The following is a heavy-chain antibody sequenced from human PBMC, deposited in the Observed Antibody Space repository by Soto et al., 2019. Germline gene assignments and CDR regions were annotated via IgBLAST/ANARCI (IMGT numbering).Heavy chain of an antibody. CDR3: ARDSELRSYGMDV. V-gene: IGHV1-69*13. CDR1: GGTFSSYA. Sequence: SVKVSCQASGGTFSSYAISWVRQAPGQGLEWMGGIIPIFGTANYAQKFQGRVTITADESTSTAYMELSSLRSEDTAVYYCARDSELRSYGMDVWGQGTTVTVSS. D-gene: IGHD3-3*01. CDR2: IIPIFGTA. J-gene: IGHJ6*02.